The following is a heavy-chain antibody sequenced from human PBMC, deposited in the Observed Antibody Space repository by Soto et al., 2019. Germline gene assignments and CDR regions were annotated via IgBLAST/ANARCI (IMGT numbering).Heavy chain of an antibody. CDR3: AKDNGSGCDWLRVANASEI. CDR1: GFTFNSCG. D-gene: IGHD5-12*01. Sequence: GGSLRLSCAATGFTFNSCGMHWVRQAPGKGLEWVAVISYDGSNKYYADSVKCRLTISRDNSKHTLYLQMNSLRGEDTAVYYCAKDNGSGCDWLRVANASEIWVQGTMVTVSS. J-gene: IGHJ3*02. V-gene: IGHV3-30*18. CDR2: ISYDGSNK.